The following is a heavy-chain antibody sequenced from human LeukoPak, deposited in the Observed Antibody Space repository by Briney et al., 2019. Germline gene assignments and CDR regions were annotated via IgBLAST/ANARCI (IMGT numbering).Heavy chain of an antibody. D-gene: IGHD2-15*01. CDR1: GFTFSSYA. CDR2: ISWNSGSI. J-gene: IGHJ6*02. V-gene: IGHV3-9*01. Sequence: GGSLRLSCVGSGFTFSSYAMHWVRQAPGKGLEWVSGISWNSGSIGYADSVKGRFTISRDNAKNSLYLQMNSLRAEDTALYYCARGASSHYYYYGMDVWGQGTTVTVSS. CDR3: ARGASSHYYYYGMDV.